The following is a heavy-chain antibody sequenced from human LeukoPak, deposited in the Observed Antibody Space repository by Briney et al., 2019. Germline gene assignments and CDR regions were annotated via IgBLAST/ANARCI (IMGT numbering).Heavy chain of an antibody. CDR3: ARSPLGVVTAPQPYYFDY. CDR2: IIPILGIA. J-gene: IGHJ4*02. V-gene: IGHV1-69*02. CDR1: GGTFSSYT. D-gene: IGHD2-21*02. Sequence: SVKVSCKASGGTFSSYTISWVRQAPGQGLEGMGRIIPILGIANYAQKFQGRVTITADKSTSTAYMELSSLRSEDTAVYYCARSPLGVVTAPQPYYFDYWGQGTLVTVSS.